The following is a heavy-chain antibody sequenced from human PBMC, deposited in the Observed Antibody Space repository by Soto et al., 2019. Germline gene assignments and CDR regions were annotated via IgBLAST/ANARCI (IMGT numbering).Heavy chain of an antibody. CDR1: GDSISRGGFY. J-gene: IGHJ4*02. CDR2: KYFGGIT. CDR3: ARELGHGRFNVFEY. Sequence: QVQLQESGPGLVKPSQTLSLTCAVSGDSISRGGFYWSWIRQHPGKGLEWIGYKYFGGITKYNPSLKRRASISVDTSKNQFSLMLTSVTAADTAVYYWARELGHGRFNVFEYWGQGSLVIVSS. D-gene: IGHD3-10*02. V-gene: IGHV4-31*11.